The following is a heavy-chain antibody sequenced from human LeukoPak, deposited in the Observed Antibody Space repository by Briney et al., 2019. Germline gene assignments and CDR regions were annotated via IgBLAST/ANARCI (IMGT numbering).Heavy chain of an antibody. V-gene: IGHV4-34*01. CDR3: ATTARTLDY. CDR1: GGSFSGYY. J-gene: IGHJ4*02. CDR2: INHSGST. Sequence: SETLSLTCAVYGGSFSGYYWSWIRQPPGKGLEWIGEINHSGSTNYNPSLKSRVTISVDTSKNQFSLKLSSVTAADTAVYYCATTARTLDYWGQGTLVTVSS. D-gene: IGHD1-26*01.